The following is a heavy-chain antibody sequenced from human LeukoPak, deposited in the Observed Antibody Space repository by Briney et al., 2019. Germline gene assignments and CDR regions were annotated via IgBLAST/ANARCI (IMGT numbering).Heavy chain of an antibody. V-gene: IGHV3-74*01. CDR1: GFTFDDYA. CDR3: ARASTTVPNLLDH. Sequence: GGSLRLSCAGSGFTFDDYAMHWVRQAPGKGLVWVARIKGDGSSTIYADSVKGRFTISRDNSKNTLYLQTSSLRAEDTAVYYCARASTTVPNLLDHWGRGTLVTVSS. CDR2: IKGDGSST. J-gene: IGHJ4*02. D-gene: IGHD4-17*01.